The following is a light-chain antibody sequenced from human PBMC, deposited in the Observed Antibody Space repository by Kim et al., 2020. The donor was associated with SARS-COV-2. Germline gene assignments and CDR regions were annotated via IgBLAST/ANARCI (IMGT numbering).Light chain of an antibody. CDR3: QTWGTGIWV. CDR1: SGHSRYA. J-gene: IGLJ3*02. V-gene: IGLV4-69*01. CDR2: LNSDGSH. Sequence: SVKLTCPLSSGHSRYAIEWHQQQPEKGPRYLMKLNSDGSHSKGDGIPDRFSGSSSGAERYLTISSLQSEDEADYYCQTWGTGIWVFGGGTQLTVL.